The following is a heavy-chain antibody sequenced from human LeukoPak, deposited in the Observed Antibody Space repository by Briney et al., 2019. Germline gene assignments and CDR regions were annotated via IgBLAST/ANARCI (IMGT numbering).Heavy chain of an antibody. V-gene: IGHV4-34*01. CDR3: ARRVGATGGNSLDV. CDR2: INHSGST. Sequence: PSETLSLTCAVYGGSFSGYYWSWIRQPPGKGLEWIGEINHSGSTNYNPSLKSRVNISVDTSKNQFSLKLSSVTAADTAVYYCARRVGATGGNSLDVWGKGTTVTVSS. CDR1: GGSFSGYY. D-gene: IGHD4-23*01. J-gene: IGHJ6*04.